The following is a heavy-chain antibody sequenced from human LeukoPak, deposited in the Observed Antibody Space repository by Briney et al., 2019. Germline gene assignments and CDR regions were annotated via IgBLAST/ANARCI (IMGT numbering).Heavy chain of an antibody. J-gene: IGHJ4*02. CDR1: GFILSNCA. CDR3: VKEVVATIPPL. D-gene: IGHD5-12*01. V-gene: IGHV3-23*01. CDR2: IDTKGTRT. Sequence: GGSLRLSCAASGFILSNCAMTWVRQAPGKGLEWVSGIDTKGTRTYYADSVKGRFSISRDNSKNTLFLQMNSLRAEDTAVYYCVKEVVATIPPLWGQGTLVTVSS.